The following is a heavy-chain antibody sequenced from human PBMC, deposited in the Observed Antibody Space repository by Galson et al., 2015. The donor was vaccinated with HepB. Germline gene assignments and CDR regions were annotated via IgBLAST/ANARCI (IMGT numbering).Heavy chain of an antibody. CDR1: GGSVSSGNYH. V-gene: IGHV4-61*01. D-gene: IGHD5-12*01. J-gene: IGHJ5*02. Sequence: ETLSLTCTVSGGSVSSGNYHWSWIRQPPGKGLEWIGDIYYSESTIYNPSLKSRVTISVDASKNQFSLKLTSVTAADTAVYYCARDLKRYSGYEFDPWGQGTLVTVSS. CDR3: ARDLKRYSGYEFDP. CDR2: IYYSEST.